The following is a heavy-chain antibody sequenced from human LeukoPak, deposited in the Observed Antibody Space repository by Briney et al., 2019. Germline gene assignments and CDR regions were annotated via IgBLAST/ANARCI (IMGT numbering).Heavy chain of an antibody. CDR3: ARSLGYCSSTSCYTSENFGY. D-gene: IGHD2-2*02. CDR2: IYYSGST. CDR1: GGSISSGGYY. Sequence: SETLSLTCTVSGGSISSGGYYWSWIRQHPGKGLEWIGYIYYSGSTCYNPSLKSRVTISVDTSKNQFSLKLSSVTAADTAVYYCARSLGYCSSTSCYTSENFGYWGQGTLVTVSS. V-gene: IGHV4-31*03. J-gene: IGHJ4*02.